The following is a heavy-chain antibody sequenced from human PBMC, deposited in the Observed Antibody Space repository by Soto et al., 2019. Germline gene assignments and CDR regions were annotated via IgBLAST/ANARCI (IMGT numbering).Heavy chain of an antibody. J-gene: IGHJ5*02. CDR2: ISGSGGST. CDR3: AKGSGYSSSWYDWFDP. Sequence: GGSLRLSCAASGFTFSSYAMSWVRQAPGKGLEWVSAISGSGGSTYYADSVKGRFTISRDNSKNTLYLQMNSLRAEDTAVYYCAKGSGYSSSWYDWFDPWGQGTLVTVSS. D-gene: IGHD6-13*01. V-gene: IGHV3-23*01. CDR1: GFTFSSYA.